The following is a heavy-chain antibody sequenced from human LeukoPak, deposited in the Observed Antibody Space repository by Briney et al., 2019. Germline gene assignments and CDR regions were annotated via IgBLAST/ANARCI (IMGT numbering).Heavy chain of an antibody. V-gene: IGHV4-34*01. Sequence: SETLSHTCAVYGGSFSGYYWSCIPQPPGKGLEWIGEINHSGSTNYNPSLKSRVTISVDTSKNQFSLKLSSVTAADTAVYYCARGGGYSYGYQYYYYYYMDVWGKGTTVTVSS. J-gene: IGHJ6*03. CDR3: ARGGGYSYGYQYYYYYYMDV. D-gene: IGHD5-18*01. CDR2: INHSGST. CDR1: GGSFSGYY.